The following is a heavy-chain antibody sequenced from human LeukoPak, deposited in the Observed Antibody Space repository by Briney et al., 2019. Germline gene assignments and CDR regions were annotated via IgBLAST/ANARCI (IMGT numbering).Heavy chain of an antibody. D-gene: IGHD5-24*01. V-gene: IGHV4-59*01. J-gene: IGHJ4*02. Sequence: SETLSLTCTVSGGSISSYYWSWIRQPPGKGLEWIGYIYYSGSTNYNPSLKSRVTISVDTSKNQFSLKLSSVTAADTAVYYCARGQEMATTCDYWGQGTLVTVSS. CDR2: IYYSGST. CDR1: GGSISSYY. CDR3: ARGQEMATTCDY.